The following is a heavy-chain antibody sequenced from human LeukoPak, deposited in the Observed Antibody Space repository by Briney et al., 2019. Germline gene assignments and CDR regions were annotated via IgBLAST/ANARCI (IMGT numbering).Heavy chain of an antibody. CDR2: IWYDGSNK. CDR1: GFTFSSYG. D-gene: IGHD6-19*01. J-gene: IGHJ4*02. V-gene: IGHV3-33*06. CDR3: AKDQIAVAVYYFDY. Sequence: GRSLRLSCAASGFTFSSYGMHWVRRAPDKGLEWVAVIWYDGSNKYYADSAKGRFTISRDNSKNTLYLQMNSLRAEDTAVYYCAKDQIAVAVYYFDYWGQGTLVTVSS.